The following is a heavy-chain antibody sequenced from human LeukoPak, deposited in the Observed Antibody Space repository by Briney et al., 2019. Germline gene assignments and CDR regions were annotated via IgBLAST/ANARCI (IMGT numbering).Heavy chain of an antibody. CDR2: ISGSGGST. CDR1: GFTFSSYG. J-gene: IGHJ4*02. V-gene: IGHV3-23*01. Sequence: PGGSLRLSCAASGFTFSSYGMGWVRQAPGKGLEWVSAISGSGGSTYYADSVKGRFTISRDNSKNTLYLQMNSLRAEDTAVYYCARRRFSRIVVVPAAMGGVYFDYWGQGTLVTVSS. CDR3: ARRRFSRIVVVPAAMGGVYFDY. D-gene: IGHD2-2*01.